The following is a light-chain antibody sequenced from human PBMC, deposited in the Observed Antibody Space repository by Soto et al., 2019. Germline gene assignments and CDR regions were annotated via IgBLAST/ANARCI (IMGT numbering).Light chain of an antibody. V-gene: IGKV1-5*03. CDR1: QSISSW. CDR2: KAS. Sequence: DIQMTQSPSTLSASVGDRVTITCRASQSISSWLAWYQQKPGKAPKLLIYKASSLESGVPSRFSGSGSGTESTLTISSLQPDDFATYYCQQNNSFPTFGQGTKVEIK. CDR3: QQNNSFPT. J-gene: IGKJ1*01.